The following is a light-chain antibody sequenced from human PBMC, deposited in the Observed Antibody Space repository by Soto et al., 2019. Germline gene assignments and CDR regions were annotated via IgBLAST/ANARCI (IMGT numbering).Light chain of an antibody. CDR1: QSISSW. J-gene: IGKJ5*01. V-gene: IGKV1-5*03. Sequence: DIQMTQSPSTLSASVGDRVTITCRASQSISSWLAWYQQKPGKAPKLLIYKASSLESGVPSRFSGSGSGTEFTLTISSLQPYDFATYYCQQYNSYPCTFGQGTRLESK. CDR3: QQYNSYPCT. CDR2: KAS.